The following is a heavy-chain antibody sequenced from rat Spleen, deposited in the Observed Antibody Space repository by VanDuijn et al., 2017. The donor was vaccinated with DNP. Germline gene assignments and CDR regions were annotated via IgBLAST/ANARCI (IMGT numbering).Heavy chain of an antibody. CDR2: IIYDGSST. CDR1: GFTFNNYW. V-gene: IGHV5S10*01. J-gene: IGHJ2*01. Sequence: EVQLVESGGDLVQPGRSLKVSCVVSGFTFNNYWMTWVRQSPKKGLEWVATIIYDGSSTYYRDSVRGRFTISRDNAKNTLYLQMDSLRSEDTATYYCTTPQLTLDYWGQGVMVTVSS. D-gene: IGHD3-4*01. CDR3: TTPQLTLDY.